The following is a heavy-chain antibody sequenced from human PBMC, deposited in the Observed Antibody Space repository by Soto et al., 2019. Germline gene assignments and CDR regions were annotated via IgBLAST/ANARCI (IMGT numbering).Heavy chain of an antibody. J-gene: IGHJ5*02. CDR2: INAGNGNT. Sequence: ASVKVSCKASVYTFTSYAMHWVLQAPGKRLEWMGWINAGNGNTKYSQKFQGRVTITRDTSANTAYMELSSRRSEDTAVYYCARGYCSGGSCYSSFDPWGQGTLVTVSS. D-gene: IGHD2-15*01. V-gene: IGHV1-3*01. CDR1: VYTFTSYA. CDR3: ARGYCSGGSCYSSFDP.